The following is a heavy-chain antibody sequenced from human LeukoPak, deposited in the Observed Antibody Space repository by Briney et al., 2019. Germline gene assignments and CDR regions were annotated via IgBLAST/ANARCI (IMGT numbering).Heavy chain of an antibody. CDR2: ISSSGSTI. CDR3: AELGITMIGGV. D-gene: IGHD3-10*02. V-gene: IGHV3-48*04. Sequence: GGSLRLSCAVSGFTFSSYWMTWVRQAPGKGLEWVSYISSSGSTIYYADSVKGRFTISRDNAKNSLYLQMNSLRAEDTAVYYCAELGITMIGGVWGKGTTVTISS. J-gene: IGHJ6*04. CDR1: GFTFSSYW.